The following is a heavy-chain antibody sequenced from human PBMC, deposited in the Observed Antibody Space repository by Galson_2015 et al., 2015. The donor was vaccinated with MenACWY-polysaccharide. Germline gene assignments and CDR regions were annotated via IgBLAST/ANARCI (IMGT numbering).Heavy chain of an antibody. CDR2: IYTSGSS. CDR1: GGSISSGDYY. D-gene: IGHD6-19*01. V-gene: IGHV4-61*02. Sequence: TMSLTCSASGGSISSGDYYWSWIRQPAGKGLEWIGRIYTSGSSNYNPSLKSRVTISVETSKNQFSLRLSSVTAADTDVYYCARKGYSSGWHYFDYWGQGTLVTVSS. J-gene: IGHJ4*02. CDR3: ARKGYSSGWHYFDY.